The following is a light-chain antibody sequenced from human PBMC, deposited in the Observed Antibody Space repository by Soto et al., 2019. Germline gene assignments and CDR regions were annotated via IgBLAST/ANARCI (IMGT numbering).Light chain of an antibody. J-gene: IGKJ4*01. Sequence: EIVMTQSPATLSVSPGETATLSCRASQTISRNLAWYQQKPGQAPRLLIYAASTRATSVPATFSGSGSGTEFSLTMSSLQSEDFGIYYCQQYSSWPLTFGGGTKVEIK. CDR3: QQYSSWPLT. CDR1: QTISRN. V-gene: IGKV3-15*01. CDR2: AAS.